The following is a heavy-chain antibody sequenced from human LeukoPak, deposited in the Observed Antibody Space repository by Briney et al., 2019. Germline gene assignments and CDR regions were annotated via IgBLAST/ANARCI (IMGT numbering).Heavy chain of an antibody. Sequence: GGSLRLSYAASGFTFSSYWMHWVRQAPGKGLVWVSRINSDGSSTSYADSVKGRFTISRDNAKNTLYLQMNSLRAEDTAVYYCARESRITGTTYRTWFDPWGQGTLVTVSS. CDR1: GFTFSSYW. CDR3: ARESRITGTTYRTWFDP. CDR2: INSDGSST. V-gene: IGHV3-74*01. J-gene: IGHJ5*02. D-gene: IGHD1-7*01.